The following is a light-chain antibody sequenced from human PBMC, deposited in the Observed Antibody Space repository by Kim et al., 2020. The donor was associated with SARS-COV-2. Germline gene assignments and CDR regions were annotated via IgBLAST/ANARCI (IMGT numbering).Light chain of an antibody. J-gene: IGKJ1*01. Sequence: LSPGERATRAGRASQSVSSYLAWYQQKPGQAPRLLIYDASNRATGIPARFSGSGSGTDFTLTISSLEPEDFAVYYCQQRSNWSWTFGQGTKVDIK. CDR3: QQRSNWSWT. V-gene: IGKV3-11*01. CDR1: QSVSSY. CDR2: DAS.